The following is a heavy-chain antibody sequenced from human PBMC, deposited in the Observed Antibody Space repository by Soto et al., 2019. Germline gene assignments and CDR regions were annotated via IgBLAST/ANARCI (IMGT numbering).Heavy chain of an antibody. CDR1: GYTFSDYF. J-gene: IGHJ5*02. CDR2: INPNSGAT. Sequence: ASVKGSCKASGYTFSDYFIHWVRQAPGQGLEWMGMINPNSGATKFPHSSRAGVSMTRDTSITTVFVELSRLTSADTAVYYCARGGYSSSSIRFDPWGQGTLVTVSS. D-gene: IGHD6-6*01. CDR3: ARGGYSSSSIRFDP. V-gene: IGHV1-2*02.